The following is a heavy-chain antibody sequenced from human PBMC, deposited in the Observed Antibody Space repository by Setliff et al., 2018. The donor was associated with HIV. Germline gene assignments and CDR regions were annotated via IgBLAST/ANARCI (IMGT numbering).Heavy chain of an antibody. CDR3: TRATPNTVVNFFDC. V-gene: IGHV3-74*01. Sequence: PGGSLRLSCAASGFTFRNYWMHWVRQAPGKGLVWVSRINSDGSTTTYADSVKDRFTISRDNAKNTLYLQMSSLRAEDTAIYYCTRATPNTVVNFFDCWGQGALVTVSS. CDR1: GFTFRNYW. J-gene: IGHJ4*02. D-gene: IGHD4-17*01. CDR2: INSDGSTT.